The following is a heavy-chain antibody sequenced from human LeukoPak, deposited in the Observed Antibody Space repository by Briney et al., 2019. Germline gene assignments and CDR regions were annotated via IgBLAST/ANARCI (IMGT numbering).Heavy chain of an antibody. D-gene: IGHD6-19*01. J-gene: IGHJ4*02. CDR2: IYYSGTT. V-gene: IGHV4-39*07. Sequence: PSETLSLTCTVSGGSISSSSYYWGWIRQPPRQGLEWIGSIYYSGTTYYNPSLKSRVTISVDTSKNQFSLELSSVTAADTAVYYCARSWLALHFDYWGQGTLVTVSS. CDR3: ARSWLALHFDY. CDR1: GGSISSSSYY.